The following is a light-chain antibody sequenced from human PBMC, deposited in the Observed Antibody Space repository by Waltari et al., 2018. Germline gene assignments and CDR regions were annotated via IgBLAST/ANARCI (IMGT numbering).Light chain of an antibody. V-gene: IGKV3-15*01. Sequence: EIEMTQSPAIMSVSPGERVTLACRASQKISNNFAWYQQKPGQAPRLLSYGPTTRASGIPGRFRGSGSGTESTLTIDGLQCEDFAVYYCLQYNDWPPLFTFGPGTKVEIK. CDR1: QKISNN. J-gene: IGKJ3*01. CDR3: LQYNDWPPLFT. CDR2: GPT.